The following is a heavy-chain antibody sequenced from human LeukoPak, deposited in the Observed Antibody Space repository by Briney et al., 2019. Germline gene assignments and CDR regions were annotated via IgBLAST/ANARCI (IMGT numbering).Heavy chain of an antibody. CDR2: ISGSGGST. V-gene: IGHV3-23*01. CDR1: GFTFSSYG. CDR3: TTDAAIAVATIDWGRY. D-gene: IGHD6-19*01. J-gene: IGHJ4*02. Sequence: GGSLRLSCAASGFTFSSYGMSWVRQAPGKGLEWVSAISGSGGSTYYADSVKGRFTISRDNSKNTLYLQMNSLRAEDTAVYYCTTDAAIAVATIDWGRYWGQGTLVTVSS.